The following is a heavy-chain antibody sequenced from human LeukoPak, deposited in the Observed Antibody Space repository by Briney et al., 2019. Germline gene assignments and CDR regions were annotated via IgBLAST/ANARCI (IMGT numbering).Heavy chain of an antibody. J-gene: IGHJ4*02. V-gene: IGHV3-30*18. D-gene: IGHD1-14*01. CDR1: GFTFSSYG. Sequence: PGRSLRLSCAASGFTFSSYGMHWVRQAPGKGLEWVAVISYDGSNKYYAASVKGRFTISRDNSKNTLYLQMNSLRAEDTAVYYCAKDEPLDYWREGTLVTVSP. CDR3: AKDEPLDY. CDR2: ISYDGSNK.